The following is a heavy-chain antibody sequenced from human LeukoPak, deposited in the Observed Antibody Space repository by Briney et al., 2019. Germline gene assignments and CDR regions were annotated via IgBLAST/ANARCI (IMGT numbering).Heavy chain of an antibody. Sequence: SETLSLTCTVSGDSVSNYYWTWIRQPPGKGLEWVGYIYYRGSTNYNPSLKSRATISVDTSKNQFSLKLSSVTAADTAVYYCASLDSSGYWFDPWGQGTLVTVSS. CDR1: GDSVSNYY. CDR3: ASLDSSGYWFDP. J-gene: IGHJ5*02. V-gene: IGHV4-59*08. D-gene: IGHD6-19*01. CDR2: IYYRGST.